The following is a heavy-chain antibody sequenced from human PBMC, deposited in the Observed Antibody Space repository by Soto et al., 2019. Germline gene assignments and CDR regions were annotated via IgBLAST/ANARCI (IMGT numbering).Heavy chain of an antibody. CDR2: IIPIFGTA. D-gene: IGHD3-3*01. CDR1: GGTFSSYA. V-gene: IGHV1-69*06. J-gene: IGHJ6*02. Sequence: QVQLVQSGAEVKKPGSSVKVSCKASGGTFSSYAISWVRQAPGQGLEWMGGIIPIFGTANYAQKFQGRVTITADKSTSTAYMELSSLRSEDTVVYYCARANYDFWSGPRPYYYGMDVWGQGTTVTVSS. CDR3: ARANYDFWSGPRPYYYGMDV.